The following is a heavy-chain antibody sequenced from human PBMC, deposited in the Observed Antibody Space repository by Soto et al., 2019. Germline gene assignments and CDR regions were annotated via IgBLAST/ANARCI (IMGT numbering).Heavy chain of an antibody. J-gene: IGHJ3*02. V-gene: IGHV5-51*01. CDR1: GYSFTSYW. CDR3: ARHTSSGWYPYLKVGATTGAFDI. Sequence: PGESLKISCKGSGYSFTSYWIGWVRQMPGKGLEWMGIIYPGDSDTRYSPSFQGQVTISADKSISTAYLQWSSLKASDTAMYYCARHTSSGWYPYLKVGATTGAFDIWGQGTMVTVSS. D-gene: IGHD1-26*01. CDR2: IYPGDSDT.